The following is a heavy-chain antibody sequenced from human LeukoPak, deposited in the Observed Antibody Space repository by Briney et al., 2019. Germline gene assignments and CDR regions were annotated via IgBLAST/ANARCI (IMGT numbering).Heavy chain of an antibody. CDR3: ARYSSGSINWFDP. D-gene: IGHD3-10*01. Sequence: GGSLRLSCAASGFTFSSYAMSWVRQAPGKGLEWVSAISGGGSNTCYADSVKGRFTISRDNSKNTLHLQMNSLRVDDTAVYYCARYSSGSINWFDPWGQGTLVTVSS. CDR2: ISGGGSNT. V-gene: IGHV3-23*01. CDR1: GFTFSSYA. J-gene: IGHJ5*02.